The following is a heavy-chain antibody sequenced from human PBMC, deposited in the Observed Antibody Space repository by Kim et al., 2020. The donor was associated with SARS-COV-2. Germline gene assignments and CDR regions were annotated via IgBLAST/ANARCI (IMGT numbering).Heavy chain of an antibody. CDR3: AKDLLYVPGRGYFDS. V-gene: IGHV3-23*01. Sequence: GGSLRLSCAASGFAFSDYAMSWVRRAPGRGLEWVSAISGSIPDTKYAYSVRGRFTISRDNSKNILFLQMDSLRVDDTAVYYCAKDLLYVPGRGYFDSWG. CDR2: ISGSIPDT. CDR1: GFAFSDYA. J-gene: IGHJ4*01. D-gene: IGHD3-10*01.